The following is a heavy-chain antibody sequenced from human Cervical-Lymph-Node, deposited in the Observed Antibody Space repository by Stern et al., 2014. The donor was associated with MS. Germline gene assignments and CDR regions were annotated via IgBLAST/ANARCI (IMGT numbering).Heavy chain of an antibody. CDR2: IDWDGDR. CDR1: GFSLSSGGVY. D-gene: IGHD3-22*01. Sequence: QVTLKESGPALVKPTQTLTLTCTFSGFSLSSGGVYVNWIRQPPGKALEWLARIDWDGDRYYSSSLSTRLAISKDTAENQVVLTVTNLEPVDTATYYCARGLDNSGFDYWGQGTLVTVSS. V-gene: IGHV2-70*15. J-gene: IGHJ4*02. CDR3: ARGLDNSGFDY.